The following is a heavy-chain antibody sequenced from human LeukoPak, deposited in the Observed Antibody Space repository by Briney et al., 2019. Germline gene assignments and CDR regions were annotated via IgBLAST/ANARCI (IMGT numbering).Heavy chain of an antibody. J-gene: IGHJ6*03. V-gene: IGHV3-7*03. D-gene: IGHD6-13*01. CDR2: IKHDGSEK. CDR1: GLTFSNYW. Sequence: GGSLRLSCAASGLTFSNYWMSWVRQGPGKGLEWVANIKHDGSEKYYIDSVKGRFTISRDNAKNSLYLQMNSLRAEDTAVYYCARDPHWAAVYYYYYMDVWGKGTTVTISS. CDR3: ARDPHWAAVYYYYYMDV.